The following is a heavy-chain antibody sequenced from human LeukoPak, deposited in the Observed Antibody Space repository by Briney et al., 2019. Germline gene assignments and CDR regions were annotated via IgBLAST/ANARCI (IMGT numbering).Heavy chain of an antibody. V-gene: IGHV1-69*05. J-gene: IGHJ6*03. CDR1: GGTFSSYS. CDR3: ARVDRYHYYLDV. CDR2: IMPLFNTA. Sequence: SVKVSCKASGGTFSSYSITWVRQAPGQGLEWMGGIMPLFNTANYAQQFQGRVTITTDESTSTAYMELISLRFEDTAMYYCARVDRYHYYLDVWGKGTTVTVSS.